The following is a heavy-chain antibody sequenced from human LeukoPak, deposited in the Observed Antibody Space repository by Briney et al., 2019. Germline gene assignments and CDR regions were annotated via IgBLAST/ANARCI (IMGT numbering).Heavy chain of an antibody. D-gene: IGHD3-10*01. CDR2: IYYSGST. CDR1: GGSISSYY. CDR3: ARDRHGAFDY. V-gene: IGHV4-59*01. Sequence: SSETLSLTCTVSGGSISSYYWSWIRQPPGKGLEWIGYIYYSGSTNYNPSLKSRVTISVDTSKNQFSLKLSSVTAADTAVYYCARDRHGAFDYWGQGTLVTVSS. J-gene: IGHJ4*02.